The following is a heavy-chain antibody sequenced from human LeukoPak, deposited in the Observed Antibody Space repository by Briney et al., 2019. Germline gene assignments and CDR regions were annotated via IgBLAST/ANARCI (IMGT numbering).Heavy chain of an antibody. D-gene: IGHD6-13*01. J-gene: IGHJ4*02. Sequence: ASVKVSCKASGYTFTSYGISWVRQAPGQGLEWMGWINPNSGGTNYAQKFQGWVTMTRDTSISTAYMELSRLRSDDTAVYYCARAQYSSSWFPLGYWGQGTLVTVSS. V-gene: IGHV1-2*04. CDR2: INPNSGGT. CDR1: GYTFTSYG. CDR3: ARAQYSSSWFPLGY.